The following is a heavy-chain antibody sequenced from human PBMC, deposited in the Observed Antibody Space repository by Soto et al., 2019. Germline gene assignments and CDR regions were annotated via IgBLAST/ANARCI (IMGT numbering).Heavy chain of an antibody. V-gene: IGHV4-39*01. D-gene: IGHD3-10*01. CDR1: GGSITGRSSY. CDR2: FYDGNT. Sequence: SETLSLTCTVSGGSITGRSSYWAWIRQPPGKGLEWVGTFYDGNTYHNPSLRSRITIAVDTSKNQFSLKLNSVAAADTASYYCATTRGLAVGGSFDYWGQGMLVTVSS. J-gene: IGHJ4*02. CDR3: ATTRGLAVGGSFDY.